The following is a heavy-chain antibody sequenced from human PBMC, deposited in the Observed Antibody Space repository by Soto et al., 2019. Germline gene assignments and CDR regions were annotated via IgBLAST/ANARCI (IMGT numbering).Heavy chain of an antibody. CDR3: ARELIHITMVRGVRFDY. CDR2: TYYRSKWYN. V-gene: IGHV6-1*01. Sequence: SQTLSVTCAISGDSVSSNSAAWNWIRQSPSRGLEWLGRTYYRSKWYNDYAVSVKSRITINPDTSKNQFSLQLNSVTPEDTAVYYCARELIHITMVRGVRFDYWGQGTLVSVSS. D-gene: IGHD3-10*01. CDR1: GDSVSSNSAA. J-gene: IGHJ4*02.